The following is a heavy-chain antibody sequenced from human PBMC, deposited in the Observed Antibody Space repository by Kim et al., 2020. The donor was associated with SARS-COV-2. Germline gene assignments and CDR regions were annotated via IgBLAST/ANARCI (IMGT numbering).Heavy chain of an antibody. CDR2: ITGGGTA. V-gene: IGHV3-23*01. D-gene: IGHD7-27*01. CDR1: GFIFSNYI. Sequence: GGSLRLSCAASGFIFSNYIMNWVRQAPGKGLQWVSSITGGGTANYADSVRGRFTISRDNSNNKLYLQMNSLRAEDTAVYYCAKDGPNWGSYFDSLGQGTLVTVSS. J-gene: IGHJ4*02. CDR3: AKDGPNWGSYFDS.